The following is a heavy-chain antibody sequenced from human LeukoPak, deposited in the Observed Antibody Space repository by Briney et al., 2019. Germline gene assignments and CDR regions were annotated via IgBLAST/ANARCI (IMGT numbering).Heavy chain of an antibody. J-gene: IGHJ4*02. Sequence: GRSLRLSCAASGFTFSSYSMNWVRQAPGKGLEWVSYISSSSSTIYYADSVKGRFTISRDNAKNSLYLQMNSLRAEDTAVYYCARDRWGGGRLLDYWGQGTLVTVSS. CDR2: ISSSSSTI. CDR1: GFTFSSYS. CDR3: ARDRWGGGRLLDY. V-gene: IGHV3-48*04. D-gene: IGHD3-16*01.